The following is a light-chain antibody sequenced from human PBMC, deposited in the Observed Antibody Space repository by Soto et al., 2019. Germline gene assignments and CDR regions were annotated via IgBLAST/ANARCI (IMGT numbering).Light chain of an antibody. CDR3: AAWDDRLDGEEGYV. Sequence: QSVLTQPPSASGTPGQRVTISCSGSNSNIGRNTVNWHQQLPGTAPRLLIYGDDRRPSGVPDRFSGSKSGTSASLAISGLQSEDEADYYCAAWDDRLDGEEGYVFGTGTKLTGL. CDR1: NSNIGRNT. CDR2: GDD. V-gene: IGLV1-44*01. J-gene: IGLJ1*01.